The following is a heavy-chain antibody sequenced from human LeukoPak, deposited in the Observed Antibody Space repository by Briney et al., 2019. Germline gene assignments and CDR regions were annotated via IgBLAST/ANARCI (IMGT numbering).Heavy chain of an antibody. J-gene: IGHJ4*02. CDR1: GGSISSYY. CDR3: ARVSRGLLAY. V-gene: IGHV4-4*07. D-gene: IGHD3-10*01. Sequence: SETLSLTCTVSGGSISSYYWSWIRQPAGKGVEWIGRIYTRGSTNYNPSRKSRVTMSVDTSKTQFSLKLSSVTAADTAVYYRARVSRGLLAYWGQPTLVTVHS. CDR2: IYTRGST.